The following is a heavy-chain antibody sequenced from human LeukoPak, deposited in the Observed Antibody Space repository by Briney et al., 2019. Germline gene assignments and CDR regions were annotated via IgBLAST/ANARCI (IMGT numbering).Heavy chain of an antibody. Sequence: ASVLGCCKDSGDAFAEYYVQLVRQAGEQGLEWMGWINPNSGGTNFAQKFQGRVAMTRDTSISTAYLELGSLRSDDTAVYFCARARWQLVPYFDSWGQGTLVSVSA. CDR3: ARARWQLVPYFDS. CDR1: GDAFAEYY. J-gene: IGHJ4*02. D-gene: IGHD6-6*01. V-gene: IGHV1-2*02. CDR2: INPNSGGT.